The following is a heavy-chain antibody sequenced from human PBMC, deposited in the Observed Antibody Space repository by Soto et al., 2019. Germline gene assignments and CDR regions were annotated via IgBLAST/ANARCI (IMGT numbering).Heavy chain of an antibody. Sequence: EVQLLESGGGLVQPGGSLRLSCVASGLTFNNYAMTWVRQAPGKGLEWLSGISGSGGSTYYADSVKGRFTGSRDNTKNTLYLQMNSLRAEDTAVYYCVAKLPSGAWYRFDYWGQGTLVIVSS. J-gene: IGHJ4*02. CDR1: GLTFNNYA. V-gene: IGHV3-23*01. CDR3: VAKLPSGAWYRFDY. CDR2: ISGSGGST. D-gene: IGHD1-7*01.